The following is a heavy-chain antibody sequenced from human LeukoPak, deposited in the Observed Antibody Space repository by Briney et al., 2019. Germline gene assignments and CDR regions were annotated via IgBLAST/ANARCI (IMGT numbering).Heavy chain of an antibody. J-gene: IGHJ4*02. CDR3: ARGPSDSVDDGSGHWAWYFDY. Sequence: GGSLRLSCAASGFTFSSYAMHWVRQAPGKGLEWVAVISYDGSNKYYADSVKGRFTISRDNSKNTLYLQMNSLRAEDTAVYYCARGPSDSVDDGSGHWAWYFDYWGQGTLVTVSS. D-gene: IGHD3-22*01. V-gene: IGHV3-30*04. CDR1: GFTFSSYA. CDR2: ISYDGSNK.